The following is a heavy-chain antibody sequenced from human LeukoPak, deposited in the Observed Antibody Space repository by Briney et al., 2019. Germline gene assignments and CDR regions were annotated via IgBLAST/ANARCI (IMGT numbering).Heavy chain of an antibody. CDR2: IYPGDSDT. D-gene: IGHD6-13*01. CDR3: ARQGMKQQLVRDDYYGMDV. J-gene: IGHJ6*02. V-gene: IGHV5-51*01. Sequence: PGESLKISCKGSGYSFTSYWIGWVRQMPGKGLEWMGIIYPGDSDTRYSPSFQGQVTISADKSVSTAYLQWSSLKASDTAMYYCARQGMKQQLVRDDYYGMDVWGQGTTVTVSS. CDR1: GYSFTSYW.